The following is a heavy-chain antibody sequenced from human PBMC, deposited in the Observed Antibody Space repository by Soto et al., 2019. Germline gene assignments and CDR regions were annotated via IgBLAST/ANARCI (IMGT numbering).Heavy chain of an antibody. CDR3: ARERTVAGNDY. CDR2: MNPNSGKI. D-gene: IGHD6-19*01. CDR1: GYTFTNYD. V-gene: IGHV1-8*01. Sequence: ASVKVSCKASGYTFTNYDINWVRQATGQGPEYMGWMNPNSGKIGYVQKFQGRVTMTSNTSISTAYMELSSLRSEDTAVYYCARERTVAGNDYWGQGTLVPVSS. J-gene: IGHJ4*02.